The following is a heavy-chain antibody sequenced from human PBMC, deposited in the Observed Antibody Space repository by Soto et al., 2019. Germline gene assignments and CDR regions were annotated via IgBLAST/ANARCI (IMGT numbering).Heavy chain of an antibody. CDR3: AKDLTFGGVIVTLDAFDI. CDR1: GFTFSSYA. Sequence: GGSLRLSCAASGFTFSSYAMSWVRQAPGKGLEWVSAISGSGGSTYYADSEKGRFTISRDNSKNTLYLQMNSLRAEDTAVYYCAKDLTFGGVIVTLDAFDIWGQGTMVTVSS. J-gene: IGHJ3*02. V-gene: IGHV3-23*01. CDR2: ISGSGGST. D-gene: IGHD3-16*02.